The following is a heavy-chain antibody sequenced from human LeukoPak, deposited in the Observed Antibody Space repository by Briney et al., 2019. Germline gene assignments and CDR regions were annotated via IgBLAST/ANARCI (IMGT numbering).Heavy chain of an antibody. CDR2: ISSSSSTI. Sequence: GGSLRLSCAASGFTFSSYSMNWVRQAPGKGLEWVSYISSSSSTIYYADSVKGRFTISRDNAKNSLYPQMNSLRAEDTAVYYCARPDRGGSYSNFDYWGQGTLVTVSS. D-gene: IGHD3-16*01. CDR3: ARPDRGGSYSNFDY. CDR1: GFTFSSYS. J-gene: IGHJ4*02. V-gene: IGHV3-48*01.